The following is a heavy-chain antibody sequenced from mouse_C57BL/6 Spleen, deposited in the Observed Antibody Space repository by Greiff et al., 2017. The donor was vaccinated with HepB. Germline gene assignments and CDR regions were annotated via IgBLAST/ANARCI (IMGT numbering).Heavy chain of an antibody. CDR3: AREVYYGYDEAMDY. J-gene: IGHJ4*01. D-gene: IGHD2-2*01. CDR2: IYPGDGDT. Sequence: QVQLQQSGPELVKPGASVKISCKASGYAFSSSWMNWVKQRPGKGLEWIGRIYPGDGDTNYNGKFKGKATLTADKSSSTAYMQLSSLTSEDSAVYFCAREVYYGYDEAMDYWGQGTSVTVSS. V-gene: IGHV1-82*01. CDR1: GYAFSSSW.